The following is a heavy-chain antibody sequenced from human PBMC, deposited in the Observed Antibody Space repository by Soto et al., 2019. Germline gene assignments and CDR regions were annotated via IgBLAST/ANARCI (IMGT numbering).Heavy chain of an antibody. CDR2: IKSKTDGGTT. V-gene: IGHV3-15*01. D-gene: IGHD3-3*01. Sequence: PGGSLRLSCAASGFTFSNAWMSWVRQAPGKGLEWVGRIKSKTDGGTTDYAAPVKGRFTISRDDSKNTLYLQMNSLKTEDTAVYYCTTDHRVTIFGVVTPRPDYWGQGTLVTVSS. CDR1: GFTFSNAW. CDR3: TTDHRVTIFGVVTPRPDY. J-gene: IGHJ4*02.